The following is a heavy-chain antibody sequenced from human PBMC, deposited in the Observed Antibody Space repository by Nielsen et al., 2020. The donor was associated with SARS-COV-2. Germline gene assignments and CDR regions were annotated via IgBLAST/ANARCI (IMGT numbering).Heavy chain of an antibody. V-gene: IGHV3-23*01. CDR1: GFTFSSYA. Sequence: GESLKISCAASGFTFSSYAMSWVRQAPGKGLEWVSAISGSGGSTYYADAVRGRFTISRDNAKSSLYLQMDSLRAEGTAVYYCARRWYGSDSDREAFDIWGRGTMVTVSS. CDR2: ISGSGGST. CDR3: ARRWYGSDSDREAFDI. J-gene: IGHJ3*02. D-gene: IGHD3-10*01.